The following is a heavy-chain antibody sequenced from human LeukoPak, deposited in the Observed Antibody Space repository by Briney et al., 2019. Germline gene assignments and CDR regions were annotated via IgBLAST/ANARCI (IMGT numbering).Heavy chain of an antibody. V-gene: IGHV3-15*01. CDR2: IKSKTDGGTT. J-gene: IGHJ6*03. CDR1: GFTFSNAW. Sequence: GGSLRLSCAASGFTFSNAWMSWVRQAPGKGLEWVGRIKSKTDGGTTDYAAPVKGRFTISRDDSKNTLYLQMNSLKTEDTAVYYCTTDKCRKYYYYYYMDVWGKGTTVTVSS. CDR3: TTDKCRKYYYYYYMDV.